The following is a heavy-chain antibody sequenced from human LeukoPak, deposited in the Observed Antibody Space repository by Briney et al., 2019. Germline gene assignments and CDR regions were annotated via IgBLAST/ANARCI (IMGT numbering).Heavy chain of an antibody. D-gene: IGHD6-19*01. Sequence: GGSLRLSCAASGFTVSSNYMSWVRQAPGKGLEWVSVIYSGGSTYYADSVKGRFTISRDNSKNTLYLQMNSLRAEDTAVYYCARSADTQWLNYYYGMDVWGQGTTVTVSS. CDR3: ARSADTQWLNYYYGMDV. CDR2: IYSGGST. J-gene: IGHJ6*02. V-gene: IGHV3-66*01. CDR1: GFTVSSNY.